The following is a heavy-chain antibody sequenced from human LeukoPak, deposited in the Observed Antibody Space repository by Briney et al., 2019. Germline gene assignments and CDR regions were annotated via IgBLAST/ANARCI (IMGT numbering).Heavy chain of an antibody. CDR3: ARGGRIAAAGANFDY. Sequence: ASVKVSCKASGYTFTGYYMHWVRQAPGQGLEWMGWINPNSGGTNYAQKFQGRVTMTRDTSISTAYMELSRLRSDDTAVYYCARGGRIAAAGANFDYWGQGTLVTVSS. CDR2: INPNSGGT. CDR1: GYTFTGYY. D-gene: IGHD6-13*01. J-gene: IGHJ4*02. V-gene: IGHV1-2*02.